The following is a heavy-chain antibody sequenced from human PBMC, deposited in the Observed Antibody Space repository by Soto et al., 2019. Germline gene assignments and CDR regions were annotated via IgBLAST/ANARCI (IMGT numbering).Heavy chain of an antibody. CDR3: AREGRYSGSDYFDY. D-gene: IGHD5-12*01. V-gene: IGHV3-48*02. Sequence: GGSLRLSCGASGFTFSSNSMNWVRQAPGKGLEWISYISSSSSTIFYADSVKGRFTISRDNDKNSLYLQMNNLRDEDTAVYFCAREGRYSGSDYFDYWGQGTLVTVSS. CDR1: GFTFSSNS. CDR2: ISSSSSTI. J-gene: IGHJ4*02.